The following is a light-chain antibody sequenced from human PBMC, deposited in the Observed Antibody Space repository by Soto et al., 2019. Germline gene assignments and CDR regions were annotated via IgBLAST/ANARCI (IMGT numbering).Light chain of an antibody. Sequence: RVMTQPPDTLSVSPGERATLSCRASETVRSNLAWYQQKPGQAPRLLIYAASTRATGIPARFIGNGSGTEFTLTISSLQYEDFAVYYCQQYNNWWTFGQGTKVDSK. CDR2: AAS. CDR3: QQYNNWWT. CDR1: ETVRSN. J-gene: IGKJ1*01. V-gene: IGKV3D-15*01.